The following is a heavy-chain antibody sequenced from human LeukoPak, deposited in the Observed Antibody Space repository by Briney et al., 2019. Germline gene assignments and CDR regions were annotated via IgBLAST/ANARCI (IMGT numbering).Heavy chain of an antibody. CDR2: INPSGGST. CDR3: ARATGYSSGWRQSYFDY. D-gene: IGHD6-19*01. V-gene: IGHV1-46*01. CDR1: GYTLTIYY. J-gene: IGHJ4*02. Sequence: ASVKVSCKASGYTLTIYYMHWVRQAPGQGLEWMGIINPSGGSTSYAQKFQGRVTMTRDTSTSTVYMELSSLRSEDTAVYYCARATGYSSGWRQSYFDYWGQGTLVTVSS.